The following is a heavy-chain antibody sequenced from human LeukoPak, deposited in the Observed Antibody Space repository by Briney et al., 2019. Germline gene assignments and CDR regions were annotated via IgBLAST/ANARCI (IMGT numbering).Heavy chain of an antibody. D-gene: IGHD2-2*01. CDR1: GGSISSGGYY. V-gene: IGHV4-31*03. Sequence: SETLSLTCTVSGGSISSGGYYWSWIRQHPGKGLEWIWYIYYSGSTYYNPSLKSRVTISVDTSKNQFSLKLSSVTAADTAVYYCARYCSSTSCYFRDIWGQGTMVTVSS. CDR3: ARYCSSTSCYFRDI. CDR2: IYYSGST. J-gene: IGHJ3*02.